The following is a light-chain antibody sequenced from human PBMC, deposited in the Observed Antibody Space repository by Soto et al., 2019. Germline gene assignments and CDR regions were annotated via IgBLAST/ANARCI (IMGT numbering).Light chain of an antibody. CDR1: SSDVGGYNY. Sequence: QSALTQPASVSGSPGQSITISCTGTSSDVGGYNYVSWYQQHPGIAPKLLIYGVTNRPSGVSTRFSGSKSGNTASLTISGLQAEDEADYHCSSYTSASTLLYLFGTWTKLTVL. CDR2: GVT. V-gene: IGLV2-14*01. J-gene: IGLJ1*01. CDR3: SSYTSASTLLYL.